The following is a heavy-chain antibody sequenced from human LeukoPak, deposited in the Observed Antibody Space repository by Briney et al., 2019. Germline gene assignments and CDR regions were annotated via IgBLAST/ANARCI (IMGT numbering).Heavy chain of an antibody. CDR1: GYTFTAYS. Sequence: ASVKVSCKASGYTFTAYSVHWVRQAPGQGLEWMGRINPNSGVTNYAQKFQGRVTMTRDTSISTAYMELSRLRSDDTAVYYCARAEDRTYYYYMDVWGKGTTVTVSS. D-gene: IGHD3-22*01. CDR3: ARAEDRTYYYYMDV. J-gene: IGHJ6*03. V-gene: IGHV1-2*06. CDR2: INPNSGVT.